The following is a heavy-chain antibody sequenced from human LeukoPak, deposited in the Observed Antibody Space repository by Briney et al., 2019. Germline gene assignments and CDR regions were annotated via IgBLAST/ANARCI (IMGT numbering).Heavy chain of an antibody. Sequence: GGSLRLSCAASGFTFSSSEMNWVRQAPGKGLEWVSYISRSGGTLYYADSVKGRFTISRDNTKNLLYLQMNSLRAEDTAVYYCAKGQNSHFDYWGQGTLVTVSS. CDR2: ISRSGGTL. J-gene: IGHJ4*02. V-gene: IGHV3-48*03. CDR1: GFTFSSSE. CDR3: AKGQNSHFDY. D-gene: IGHD2/OR15-2a*01.